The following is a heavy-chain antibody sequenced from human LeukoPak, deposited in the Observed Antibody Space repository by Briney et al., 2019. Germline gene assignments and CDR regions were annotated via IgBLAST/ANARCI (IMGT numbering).Heavy chain of an antibody. CDR3: ARDRAGAGGLYFDY. CDR1: GFTFSSYE. V-gene: IGHV3-48*01. CDR2: ISSSSSTI. J-gene: IGHJ4*02. Sequence: PGGSLRLSCAASGFTFSSYEMNWVRQAPGKGLEWVSYISSSSSTIYYADSVKGRFTISRDNAKNSLYLQMNSLRAEDTAVYYCARDRAGAGGLYFDYWGQGTLVTVSS. D-gene: IGHD1-26*01.